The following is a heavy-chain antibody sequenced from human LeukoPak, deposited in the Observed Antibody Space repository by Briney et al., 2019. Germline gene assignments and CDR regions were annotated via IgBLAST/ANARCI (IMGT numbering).Heavy chain of an antibody. CDR2: FDPEDGET. D-gene: IGHD2-2*01. V-gene: IGHV1-24*01. CDR3: ATDRRYCSSTSCYAVAFDI. Sequence: ASVKVSCKVSGYTLTELSMHWVRQAPGKGLEWMGGFDPEDGETIYAQKFQGRVTMTEDTSTDTAYMELSSLRSEDTAVYYCATDRRYCSSTSCYAVAFDIWGQGTMVTVSS. J-gene: IGHJ3*02. CDR1: GYTLTELS.